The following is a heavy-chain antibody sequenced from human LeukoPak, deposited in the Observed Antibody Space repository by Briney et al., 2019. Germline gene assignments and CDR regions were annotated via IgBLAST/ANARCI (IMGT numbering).Heavy chain of an antibody. Sequence: KAGGSLRLSCAASGFTFNTYTMNWVRQAPGKGLEWVSSISSGSGSMFYIDSVRGRFTISRDNARNSLYLQMNSLRVEDTAVYYCAELGITMIGGVWGKGTTVTISS. D-gene: IGHD3-10*02. CDR3: AELGITMIGGV. J-gene: IGHJ6*04. V-gene: IGHV3-21*01. CDR2: ISSGSGSM. CDR1: GFTFNTYT.